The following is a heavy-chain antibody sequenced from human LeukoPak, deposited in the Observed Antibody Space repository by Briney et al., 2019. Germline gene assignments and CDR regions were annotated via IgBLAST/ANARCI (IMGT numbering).Heavy chain of an antibody. CDR3: ARGRAYCSGGSCYYYYYYGMDV. CDR1: GGSFSGYY. J-gene: IGHJ6*02. D-gene: IGHD2-15*01. CDR2: INHSGST. V-gene: IGHV4-34*01. Sequence: SETRSLTCAVYGGSFSGYYWSWIRQPPGKGLEWIGEINHSGSTNYNPSLKSRVTISVDTSKNQFSLKLSSVTAADTAVYYCARGRAYCSGGSCYYYYYYGMDVWGQGTTVTVSS.